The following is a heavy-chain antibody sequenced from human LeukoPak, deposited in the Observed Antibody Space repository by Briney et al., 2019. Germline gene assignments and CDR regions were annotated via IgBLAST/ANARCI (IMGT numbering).Heavy chain of an antibody. CDR1: GYTFIGYY. CDR3: ARVRDNWNDRGAFDM. J-gene: IGHJ3*02. D-gene: IGHD1-1*01. CDR2: INPNSGGT. V-gene: IGHV1-2*02. Sequence: GASVKVSCKASGYTFIGYYIHWVRQAPGQGLEWMGWINPNSGGTYYAQKFEGRVTMTRDTSITTAYMDLSRLRSDDTAVYYCARVRDNWNDRGAFDMWGQGTMVTVSS.